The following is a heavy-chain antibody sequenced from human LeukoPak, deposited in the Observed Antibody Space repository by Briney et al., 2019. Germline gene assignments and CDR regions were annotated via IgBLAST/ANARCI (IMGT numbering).Heavy chain of an antibody. CDR2: ISGSGGST. CDR1: GFTFSSYA. D-gene: IGHD2-8*01. Sequence: GGSLRLSCAASGFTFSSYAMSWVRQAPGKGLEWVSAISGSGGSTYYADSVKGRFTISRDNSKNTLYLQMNSLRAEDTAVYYCAKDLGWTPTGGVFDYWGQGTLVTVSS. J-gene: IGHJ4*02. V-gene: IGHV3-23*01. CDR3: AKDLGWTPTGGVFDY.